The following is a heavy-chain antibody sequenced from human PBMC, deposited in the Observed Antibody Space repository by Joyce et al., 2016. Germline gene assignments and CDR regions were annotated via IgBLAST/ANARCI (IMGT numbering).Heavy chain of an antibody. CDR1: GGAFSNFT. J-gene: IGHJ6*02. V-gene: IGHV1-69*05. Sequence: QVLLVQSGATVKRPGSSLRVSCKSSGGAFSNFTVNWVRQAPVQRLEWMGGIIPFFGAAKYAEHFQGRVTLTSDLSTRTAYRELSSLTSADTAVYYCARGGTSSDHYFFYTLDVWGPGTTVIVSS. D-gene: IGHD1-14*01. CDR2: IIPFFGAA. CDR3: ARGGTSSDHYFFYTLDV.